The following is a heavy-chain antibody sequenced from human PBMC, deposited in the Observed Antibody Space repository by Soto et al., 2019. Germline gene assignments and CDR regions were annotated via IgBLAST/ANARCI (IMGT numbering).Heavy chain of an antibody. CDR1: GGSISSSNW. V-gene: IGHV4-4*02. CDR2: ISHSGST. D-gene: IGHD1-26*01. Sequence: QVQLQESGPGLVKPSGTLSLTCAVSGGSISSSNWWSWVRQPPGKGLEWIGEISHSGSTNYNPSLKRRVTLSVDKSKIHFSLKLSSVTAADTAVYYCATQEGIVVATAVDYWGRGTLVTVSS. CDR3: ATQEGIVVATAVDY. J-gene: IGHJ4*02.